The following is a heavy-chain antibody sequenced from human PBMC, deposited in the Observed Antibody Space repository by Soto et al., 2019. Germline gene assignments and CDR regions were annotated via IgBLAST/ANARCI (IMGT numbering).Heavy chain of an antibody. CDR1: GGSISSGDYY. V-gene: IGHV4-30-4*01. CDR2: IYYSGST. CDR3: ATGGYSGYGIYYYYGMDV. Sequence: QVQLQESGPGLVKPSQTLSLTCTVSGGSISSGDYYWSWIRQPPGKGLEWIGYIYYSGSTYYNPSLKSRVTISVDTSKNQFSLKLSSVTAADTAVYYCATGGYSGYGIYYYYGMDVWGQGTAVTVSS. J-gene: IGHJ6*02. D-gene: IGHD5-12*01.